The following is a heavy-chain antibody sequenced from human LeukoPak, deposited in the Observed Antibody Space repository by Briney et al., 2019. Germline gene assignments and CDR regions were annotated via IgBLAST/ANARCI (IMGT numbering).Heavy chain of an antibody. V-gene: IGHV3-9*01. CDR1: GFTFDDYA. CDR3: ARSETTVTTGDY. J-gene: IGHJ4*02. CDR2: IRWKSGSI. D-gene: IGHD4-17*01. Sequence: GRSLRLSWAASGFTFDDYAMHWVRQAPGKGLEWVSSIRWKSGSIGYADSVKGRFTISRDNATTSLYLQMNSLRVEDTALYYCARSETTVTTGDYWGQGTLVTVSS.